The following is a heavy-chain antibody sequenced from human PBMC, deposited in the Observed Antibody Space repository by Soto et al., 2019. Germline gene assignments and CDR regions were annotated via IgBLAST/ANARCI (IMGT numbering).Heavy chain of an antibody. J-gene: IGHJ4*02. D-gene: IGHD2-8*01. V-gene: IGHV4-31*03. CDR2: IDTNGDT. CDR3: ARGTVYYCPNDKCGFFFDH. CDR1: GDSLRRGFHH. Sequence: QVQLQESGSGLLKPSQTLSLDCSVSGDSLRRGFHHWSWIRQTPGKGLQLIGYIDTNGDTQYDPSLRNRLNMSIVTIESHFSLKVTSVTAADTAVYYCARGTVYYCPNDKCGFFFDHWGQGALVTVTS.